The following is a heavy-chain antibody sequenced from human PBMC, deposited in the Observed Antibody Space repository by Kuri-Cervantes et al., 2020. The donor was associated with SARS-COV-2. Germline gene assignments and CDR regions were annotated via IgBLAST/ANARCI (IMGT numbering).Heavy chain of an antibody. CDR2: VYYSGST. CDR1: GGSISSYY. D-gene: IGHD3-3*01. Sequence: ESLKISCTVSGGSISSYYWSWIRQPPGKGLEWIGYVYYSGSTNYNPSLKSRVTISVDTSKNQFSLKLSSVTAAGTAVYYCARDSSGYYYYGMDVWGQGTTVTVSS. J-gene: IGHJ6*02. CDR3: ARDSSGYYYYGMDV. V-gene: IGHV4-59*01.